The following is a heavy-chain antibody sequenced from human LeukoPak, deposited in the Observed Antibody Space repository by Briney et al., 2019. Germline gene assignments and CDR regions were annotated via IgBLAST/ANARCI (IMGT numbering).Heavy chain of an antibody. CDR2: VSGTGTT. J-gene: IGHJ4*02. Sequence: GGSLRLSCAASGFTFSTYGMSWVRQAPGKGLEWVSAVSGTGTTYYADSVRGRFIISRDNSKNTLYLQMNSLRAEDTAAYYCAKMQGYFDYWGQGPLVTVSS. CDR3: AKMQGYFDY. CDR1: GFTFSTYG. V-gene: IGHV3-23*01.